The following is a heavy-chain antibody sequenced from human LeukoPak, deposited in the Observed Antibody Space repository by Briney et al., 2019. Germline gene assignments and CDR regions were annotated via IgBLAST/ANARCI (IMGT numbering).Heavy chain of an antibody. D-gene: IGHD6-13*01. CDR2: INPNSGGT. V-gene: IGHV1-2*02. J-gene: IGHJ4*02. CDR3: ARVDEGIAAAPPDY. Sequence: ASVKVSCKASGYTFTGYYMHWVRQAPGQGLEWMGWINPNSGGTNYAQKFQGRVTMTRDTSISTAYMELRRLRSDDTAVYHCARVDEGIAAAPPDYWGQGTLVTVSS. CDR1: GYTFTGYY.